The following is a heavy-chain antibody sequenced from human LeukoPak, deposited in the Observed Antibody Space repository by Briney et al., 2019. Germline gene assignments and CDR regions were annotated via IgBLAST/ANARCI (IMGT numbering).Heavy chain of an antibody. J-gene: IGHJ3*02. Sequence: GGSLRLSCAASGCTFNTYAMHWVRQAPGKGLEWVAVISYDGSTKYYADSVKGRFTISRDNSKNTVYLQMDSLRPEDTAVCYCARARGTTGTTRIAFDIWGKGTMVTVSS. D-gene: IGHD1-1*01. V-gene: IGHV3-30-3*01. CDR1: GCTFNTYA. CDR3: ARARGTTGTTRIAFDI. CDR2: ISYDGSTK.